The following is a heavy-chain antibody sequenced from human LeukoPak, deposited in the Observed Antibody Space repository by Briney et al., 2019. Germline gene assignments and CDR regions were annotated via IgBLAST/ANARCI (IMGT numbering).Heavy chain of an antibody. D-gene: IGHD1-26*01. CDR2: ISYDGSNK. Sequence: GGSLRLSCAASGFTFSSYAMHWVRQAPGKGLEWVAVISYDGSNKYYADSVKGRFTISRDNSKNTLYLQMNSLRAEDTAVYYCAREGGGSMYYFDYWGQGTQVTVSS. V-gene: IGHV3-30-3*01. CDR3: AREGGGSMYYFDY. CDR1: GFTFSSYA. J-gene: IGHJ4*02.